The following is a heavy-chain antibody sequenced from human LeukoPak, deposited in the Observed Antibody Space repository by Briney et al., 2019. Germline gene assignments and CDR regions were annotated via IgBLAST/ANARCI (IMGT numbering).Heavy chain of an antibody. CDR2: ISSRSTYI. V-gene: IGHV3-21*01. Sequence: GGSLRLSCAASGFTFSNYYMNWVRQAPGKGLEWVSSISSRSTYIYYADSVKGRFIISRDNDKNSLYLQMNSLRVEDTAIYYCARDPINYGGYCLDFWGQGTLVTVSS. J-gene: IGHJ4*02. CDR3: ARDPINYGGYCLDF. CDR1: GFTFSNYY. D-gene: IGHD4-11*01.